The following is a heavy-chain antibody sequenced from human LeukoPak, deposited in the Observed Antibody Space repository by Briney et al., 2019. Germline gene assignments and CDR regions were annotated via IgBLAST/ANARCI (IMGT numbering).Heavy chain of an antibody. CDR3: ARGRGGYYPPYFDY. CDR1: GGSFSGYY. V-gene: IGHV4-34*01. CDR2: INHSGST. D-gene: IGHD3-22*01. J-gene: IGHJ4*02. Sequence: PSETLSLTCAVYGGSFSGYYWSWIRQPPGKGLERIGEINHSGSTNYNPSLKSRVTISVDTSKNQFSLKLSSVTAADTAVYYCARGRGGYYPPYFDYWGQGTLVTVSS.